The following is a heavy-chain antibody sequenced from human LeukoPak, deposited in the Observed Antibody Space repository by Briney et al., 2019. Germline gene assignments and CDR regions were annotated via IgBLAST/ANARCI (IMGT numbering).Heavy chain of an antibody. J-gene: IGHJ4*02. CDR1: GFTVSSNY. Sequence: PGGSLRLSCAASGFTVSSNYMNWVRQAPGKGLEWVAVISYDGSNKYYADSVKGRFTISRDNSKNTLYLQMNSLRAEDTAVYYCARRPEYSYGFDYWGQGTLVTVSS. CDR3: ARRPEYSYGFDY. V-gene: IGHV3-30*03. D-gene: IGHD5-18*01. CDR2: ISYDGSNK.